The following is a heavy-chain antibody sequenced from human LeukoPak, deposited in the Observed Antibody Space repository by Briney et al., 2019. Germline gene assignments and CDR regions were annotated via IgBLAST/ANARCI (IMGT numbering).Heavy chain of an antibody. CDR3: ARVGTTFVSAFDI. D-gene: IGHD3-10*02. CDR1: GGSISSSSYY. J-gene: IGHJ3*02. V-gene: IGHV4-39*01. Sequence: SETLSLTCTVSGGSISSSSYYWGWIRQPPGKGLEWIGSNYYSGSTYYNPSLKSRVTISVDTSKNQFSLKLSSVTAADTAVYYCARVGTTFVSAFDIWGQGTMVTVSS. CDR2: NYYSGST.